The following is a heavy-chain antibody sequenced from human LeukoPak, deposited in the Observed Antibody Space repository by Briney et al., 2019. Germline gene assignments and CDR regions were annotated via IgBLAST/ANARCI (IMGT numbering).Heavy chain of an antibody. J-gene: IGHJ4*02. CDR1: GGSISSYY. V-gene: IGHV4-34*01. Sequence: SETLSLTCTVSGGSISSYYWSWIRQPPGKGLEWIGEINHSGSTNYNPSLKSRVTISVDTSKNQFSLKLSSVTAADTAVYYCARAGYSSSWYVANDYWGQGTLVTVSS. D-gene: IGHD6-13*01. CDR3: ARAGYSSSWYVANDY. CDR2: INHSGST.